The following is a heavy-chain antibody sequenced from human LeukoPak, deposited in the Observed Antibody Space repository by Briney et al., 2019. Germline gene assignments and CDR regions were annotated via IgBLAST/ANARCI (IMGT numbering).Heavy chain of an antibody. CDR3: AKGRADAYTFDY. Sequence: GGSLRLSCAASGFTFSNYDMKWVRQAPGKGLEWVSGIRVNGGSTYYADSVKGRFTISRDNSKNTLYLQMNSLRVDDTAVYYCAKGRADAYTFDYWGQGTLVTISS. V-gene: IGHV3-23*01. J-gene: IGHJ4*02. D-gene: IGHD5-24*01. CDR2: IRVNGGST. CDR1: GFTFSNYD.